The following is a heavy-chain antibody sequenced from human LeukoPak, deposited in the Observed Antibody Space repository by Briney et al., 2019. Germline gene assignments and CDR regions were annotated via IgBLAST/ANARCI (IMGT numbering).Heavy chain of an antibody. D-gene: IGHD6-13*01. CDR1: GFTFSSYA. CDR2: IGGSGIGT. V-gene: IGHV3-23*01. J-gene: IGHJ4*02. Sequence: GGSLRLSCAASGFTFSSYAMSWVRQAPGKGLEWVSAIGGSGIGTSYADSVKGRFTISRDNSKNTLYLQMNSLRAEDTAVYYCAKASRYSSTSGYFDYWGQGTLVTVSS. CDR3: AKASRYSSTSGYFDY.